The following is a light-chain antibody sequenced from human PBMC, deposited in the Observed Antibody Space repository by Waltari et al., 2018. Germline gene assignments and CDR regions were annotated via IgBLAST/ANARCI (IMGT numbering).Light chain of an antibody. CDR3: HQYGSSPRT. Sequence: EIVLTQSPGTLSLSPGERATLSCRASQSVSSSHLAWYQQKPGQAPRLLIYGASSRATGIPDRFSGSGSGTEFTLTISRLEPEDFAVYYCHQYGSSPRTFGQGAKVEIK. J-gene: IGKJ1*01. V-gene: IGKV3-20*01. CDR1: QSVSSSH. CDR2: GAS.